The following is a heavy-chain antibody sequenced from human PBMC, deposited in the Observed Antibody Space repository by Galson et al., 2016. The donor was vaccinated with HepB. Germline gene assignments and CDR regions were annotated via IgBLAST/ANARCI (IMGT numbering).Heavy chain of an antibody. CDR3: ARESGNFDAGYIYLDY. J-gene: IGHJ4*02. CDR2: VNWNGGST. D-gene: IGHD4-23*01. CDR1: GFTFRDHG. Sequence: SLRLSCAISGFTFRDHGMNWVRQAPGKGLEWVSSVNWNGGSTAYADSVKGRFTISRDNAKSSLYLQMNSLRGEDTALYFCARESGNFDAGYIYLDYWGQGTLVTASS. V-gene: IGHV3-20*04.